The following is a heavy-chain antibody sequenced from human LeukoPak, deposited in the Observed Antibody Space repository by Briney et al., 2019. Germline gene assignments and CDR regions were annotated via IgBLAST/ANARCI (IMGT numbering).Heavy chain of an antibody. Sequence: GGSLRLSCAASGFTFSNYWMSWVRQAPGKGLEWVANIKQDGSQKNYVDSVKGRFTISRDNAKNSLYLQMNSLRAGDTAVYYCARDGYYGSGSPMDVWGQGTTITVSS. V-gene: IGHV3-7*04. CDR2: IKQDGSQK. D-gene: IGHD3-10*01. J-gene: IGHJ6*02. CDR3: ARDGYYGSGSPMDV. CDR1: GFTFSNYW.